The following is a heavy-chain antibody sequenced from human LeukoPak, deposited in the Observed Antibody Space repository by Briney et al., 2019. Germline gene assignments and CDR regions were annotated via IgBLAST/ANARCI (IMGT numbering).Heavy chain of an antibody. CDR1: GYSISSGYY. Sequence: SETLSLNCAVSGYSISSGYYWGWIRQPPGKGLEWIGSIYRSGSTYYNPSRRSRVTISVGTSKNQLSLKLSSVTAADTAVYYCARRFQLYYFDYWGQGTLVTVSS. V-gene: IGHV4-38-2*01. J-gene: IGHJ4*02. CDR2: IYRSGST. D-gene: IGHD2-2*01. CDR3: ARRFQLYYFDY.